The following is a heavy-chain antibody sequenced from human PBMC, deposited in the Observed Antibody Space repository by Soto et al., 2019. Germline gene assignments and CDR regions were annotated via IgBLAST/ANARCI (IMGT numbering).Heavy chain of an antibody. CDR3: ARGSSWYGY. CDR1: GFTFTRYS. CDR2: IYSGGST. D-gene: IGHD6-13*01. J-gene: IGHJ4*02. V-gene: IGHV3-53*01. Sequence: VSLRLSCAASGFTFTRYSMNWVRQAPGKGLEWVSVIYSGGSTYNADSVKGRFTISRDNSKNTLYLQMNSLRAEDTAVYYCARGSSWYGYWGQGT.